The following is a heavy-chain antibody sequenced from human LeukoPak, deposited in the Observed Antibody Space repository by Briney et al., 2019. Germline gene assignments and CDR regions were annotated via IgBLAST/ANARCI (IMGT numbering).Heavy chain of an antibody. J-gene: IGHJ4*02. CDR1: GYSFTSFG. CDR2: INTNTGNP. Sequence: EASVKVSCKASGYSFTSFGMNWVRQAPGQGLEWLGWINTNTGNPTYGQGFTGRFVFSLDTSVSTAYLQINTLKAEDTAVYYCAKDRLGAILYFDYWGQGTLVTVSS. D-gene: IGHD1-26*01. V-gene: IGHV7-4-1*02. CDR3: AKDRLGAILYFDY.